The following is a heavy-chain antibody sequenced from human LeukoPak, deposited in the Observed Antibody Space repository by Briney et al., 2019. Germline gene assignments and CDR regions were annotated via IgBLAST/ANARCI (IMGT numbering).Heavy chain of an antibody. D-gene: IGHD2-15*01. V-gene: IGHV3-23*01. CDR3: AKDGAYCGGSNCYVFDS. J-gene: IGHJ4*02. Sequence: PGGSLRLSCAASGFTFSCYAMIWLRQAPAGGLEWVSGHSHSGDTPHYADYVKGQFTISRDNSKNTLYLQMNSLRAEDTAVYYCAKDGAYCGGSNCYVFDSWGQGTLVTVSS. CDR2: HSHSGDTP. CDR1: GFTFSCYA.